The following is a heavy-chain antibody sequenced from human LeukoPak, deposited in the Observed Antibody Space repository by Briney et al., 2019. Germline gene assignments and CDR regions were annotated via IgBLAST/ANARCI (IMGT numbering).Heavy chain of an antibody. CDR1: DDSTTGTRYY. Sequence: SETLSLTCTVSDDSTTGTRYYWGWFRQTPGQGPEWIGNINYRGAVYYNPSLRSRATISLDTSKNQFPLRLTSVTAADTAVYFCARVTKYDNSRNNYYMDVWGKGTTVTVSS. CDR2: INYRGAV. J-gene: IGHJ6*03. CDR3: ARVTKYDNSRNNYYMDV. V-gene: IGHV4-39*06. D-gene: IGHD4-17*01.